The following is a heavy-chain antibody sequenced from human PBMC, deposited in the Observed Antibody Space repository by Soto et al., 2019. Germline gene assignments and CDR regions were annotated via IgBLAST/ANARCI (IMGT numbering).Heavy chain of an antibody. Sequence: EVQLVESGGGLVQPGGSLRLSCAASGFTLSDYYLDWVRQAPGKGLEWVGRSRNKASGYTTEYAASVKVRFTISRDDSRNSLYLQMNSLKTEDTAVYFCAQSSSSGYLSYWGQGTLVTVSS. V-gene: IGHV3-72*01. J-gene: IGHJ4*02. CDR1: GFTLSDYY. CDR2: SRNKASGYTT. CDR3: AQSSSSGYLSY. D-gene: IGHD6-6*01.